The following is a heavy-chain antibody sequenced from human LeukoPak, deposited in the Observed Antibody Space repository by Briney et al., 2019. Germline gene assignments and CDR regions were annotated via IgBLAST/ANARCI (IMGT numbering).Heavy chain of an antibody. Sequence: GGSLRLSCAASGFTFSSYAMHWVRQAPGKGPEWVAVISYDGSNKYYADSVKGRFTISRDNSKNTLYLQMNSLRAEDTAVYYCARVYLAYCGGDCLDAFDIWGQGTMVTVSS. CDR1: GFTFSSYA. J-gene: IGHJ3*02. CDR3: ARVYLAYCGGDCLDAFDI. CDR2: ISYDGSNK. D-gene: IGHD2-21*02. V-gene: IGHV3-30-3*01.